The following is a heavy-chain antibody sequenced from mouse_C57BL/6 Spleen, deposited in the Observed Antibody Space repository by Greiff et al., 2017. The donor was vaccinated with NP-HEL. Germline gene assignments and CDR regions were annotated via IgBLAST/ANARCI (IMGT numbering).Heavy chain of an antibody. CDR2: ISSGGSYT. J-gene: IGHJ3*01. Sequence: EVKLVESGGDLMKPGGSLKLSCAASGFTFSSYGMSWVRQTPDKRLEWVATISSGGSYTYYPDSVKGRFTISRDNAKNTLYLQMSSLKSEDTAMYYCARKGSNPFAYWGQGTLVTVSA. V-gene: IGHV5-6*02. D-gene: IGHD1-1*01. CDR3: ARKGSNPFAY. CDR1: GFTFSSYG.